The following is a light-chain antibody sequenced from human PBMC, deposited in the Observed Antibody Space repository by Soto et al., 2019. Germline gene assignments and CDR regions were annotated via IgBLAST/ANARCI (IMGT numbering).Light chain of an antibody. Sequence: DIQMTQSPSFLSASVGDRVTITCRASLRIDNFLNWYQQKPGKAPKLLIYGASSLQSGVPSRFSGSGSGTDFTLTITSLQPEDSATYHCQQRYKTSLSPFGQGTKVDIK. J-gene: IGKJ2*01. CDR3: QQRYKTSLSP. CDR1: LRIDNF. V-gene: IGKV1-39*01. CDR2: GAS.